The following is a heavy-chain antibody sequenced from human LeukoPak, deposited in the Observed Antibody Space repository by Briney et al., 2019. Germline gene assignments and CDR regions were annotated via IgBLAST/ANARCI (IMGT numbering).Heavy chain of an antibody. CDR3: ARDSSGGCKWYFAEYFQH. D-gene: IGHD2/OR15-2a*01. CDR2: ISDNNGDT. V-gene: IGHV1-18*01. J-gene: IGHJ1*01. CDR1: GYTFTSYY. Sequence: ASVTVSCKTSGYTFTSYYINWLRQAPGQGLEWVGWISDNNGDTKFAQRFQGRVNITADTSTRTSYLELRSLSPDDTAIYYCARDSSGGCKWYFAEYFQHWGQGALVTVSS.